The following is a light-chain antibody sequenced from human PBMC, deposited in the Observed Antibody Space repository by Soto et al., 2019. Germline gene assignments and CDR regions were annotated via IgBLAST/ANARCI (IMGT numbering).Light chain of an antibody. J-gene: IGKJ5*01. Sequence: DIQMTQSPSSLSASIGDRVSFTCQASQDISNNLSWYQQKPGKAPNLLIYHASKLAKGVTSRFSGSGSGTDFSFIITSLQREDLATYYCQQYYGLPPLTFGQGTRLE. V-gene: IGKV1-33*01. CDR2: HAS. CDR3: QQYYGLPPLT. CDR1: QDISNN.